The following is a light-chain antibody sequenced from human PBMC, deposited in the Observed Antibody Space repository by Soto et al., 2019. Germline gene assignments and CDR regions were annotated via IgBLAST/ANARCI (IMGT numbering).Light chain of an antibody. CDR3: QQYNNYPRT. CDR1: QSISSW. V-gene: IGKV1-5*01. Sequence: DIQMTQSPSTLSASVGERVTITCRASQSISSWLAWYQQKPGKAPKFLIYDASSLERGVPSRFSGSGSGTEFTLTISNLQPDDFATYFCQQYNNYPRTFGQGTKVDIK. CDR2: DAS. J-gene: IGKJ1*01.